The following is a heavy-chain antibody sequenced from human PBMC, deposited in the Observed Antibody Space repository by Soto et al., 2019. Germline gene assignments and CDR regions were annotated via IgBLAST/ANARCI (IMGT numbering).Heavy chain of an antibody. CDR2: IYDSESA. Sequence: QVQLQASGPGLVKPSQTLSLTCSVSGESINSGGYYWSSIRHHPGKGLESIGYIYDSESAYYNPSLQSRVTISMDTSKNHFAMRLSSVTAADTAVYYCARASSSSSAADYWGQGTQVTVSS. CDR3: ARASSSSSAADY. V-gene: IGHV4-31*03. J-gene: IGHJ4*02. D-gene: IGHD6-6*01. CDR1: GESINSGGYY.